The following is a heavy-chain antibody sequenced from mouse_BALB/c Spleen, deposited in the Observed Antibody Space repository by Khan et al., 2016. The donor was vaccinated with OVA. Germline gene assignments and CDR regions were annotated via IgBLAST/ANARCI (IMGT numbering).Heavy chain of an antibody. CDR2: INPTSGYT. CDR1: GYTFTTYW. V-gene: IGHV1-7*01. J-gene: IGHJ2*01. CDR3: TRDRIDY. Sequence: QVQLKQSGAELAKPGASVKMSCKASGYTFTTYWMHWVKQRPGQGLEWIGNINPTSGYTYYNETFKDKATLSADKSTSTAYMQLSSLTSEDSAVYYCTRDRIDYWGQGTTLTVSS.